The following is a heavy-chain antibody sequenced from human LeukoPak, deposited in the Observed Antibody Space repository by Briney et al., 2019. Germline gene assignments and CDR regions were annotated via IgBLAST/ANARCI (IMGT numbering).Heavy chain of an antibody. J-gene: IGHJ4*02. Sequence: GGSLRLSCAASGFTFSSYAMNWVRQAPGKGLEWVSAITGSGGRTYYADSVKGRFTISRDNSKNTLYLQMNSLRAEDTAIYYCAKEKYYYDSSGSVDYWGQGTLVTVSS. D-gene: IGHD3-22*01. CDR3: AKEKYYYDSSGSVDY. CDR2: ITGSGGRT. V-gene: IGHV3-23*01. CDR1: GFTFSSYA.